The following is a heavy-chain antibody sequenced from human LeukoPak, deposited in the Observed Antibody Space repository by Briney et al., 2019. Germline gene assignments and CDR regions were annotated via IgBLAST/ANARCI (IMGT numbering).Heavy chain of an antibody. CDR2: IYHSGST. D-gene: IGHD2-2*01. CDR1: GGSISSSNW. Sequence: PSETLSLTCAVSGGSISSSNWWSWVRQPPGKGLEWIGEIYHSGSTNYKPSLKSRVTISVDTSKNQFSLSLNSVTAADTAVYYCARTVVVPAAPVGGWFDPWGQGTLVTVSS. V-gene: IGHV4-4*02. CDR3: ARTVVVPAAPVGGWFDP. J-gene: IGHJ5*02.